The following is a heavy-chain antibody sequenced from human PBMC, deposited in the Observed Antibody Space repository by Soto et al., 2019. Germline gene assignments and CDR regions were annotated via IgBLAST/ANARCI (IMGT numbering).Heavy chain of an antibody. CDR2: IDPFSGNT. V-gene: IGHV1-46*01. D-gene: IGHD3-22*01. CDR3: ARDDSSSSRD. J-gene: IGHJ4*02. Sequence: QVQLVQSGAEVKKPGASVKLSCKASGYYFISYYIHWLRQAPGQGLEWMGLIDPFSGNTNYAHRFRGHFTMTRDTPTKTVYMELSSLTSEDTATYFCARDDSSSSRDWGQGTLVTVSS. CDR1: GYYFISYY.